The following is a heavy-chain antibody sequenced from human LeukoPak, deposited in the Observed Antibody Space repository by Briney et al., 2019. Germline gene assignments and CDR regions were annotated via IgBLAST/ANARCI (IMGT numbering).Heavy chain of an antibody. CDR1: GLTFSNYG. CDR2: ISGSGARR. CDR3: AKGSREWEVLDAFDI. V-gene: IGHV3-23*01. D-gene: IGHD1-26*01. Sequence: PGGSLRLSCAASGLTFSNYGLNWVRQAPGKGLEWVSGISGSGARRDYADSVKGRFTISRDNAKNTLYLQMNSLRAEDMAVYYCAKGSREWEVLDAFDIWGQGTMVTVSS. J-gene: IGHJ3*02.